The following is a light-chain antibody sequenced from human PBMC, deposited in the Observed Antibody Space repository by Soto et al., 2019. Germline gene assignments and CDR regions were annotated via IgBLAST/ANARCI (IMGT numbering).Light chain of an antibody. CDR1: SGHSSYA. J-gene: IGLJ2*01. V-gene: IGLV4-69*01. CDR3: QTWGTGFQF. Sequence: QSVLTQSPSASASLGASVKRTCTLSSGHSSYAIAWHQKQPGKGPRYLMDLNNDGSHTKGDGIPDRFSGSSSGADRFLIISSRQSEDEADYYCQTWGTGFQFFGGGTKVTVL. CDR2: LNNDGSH.